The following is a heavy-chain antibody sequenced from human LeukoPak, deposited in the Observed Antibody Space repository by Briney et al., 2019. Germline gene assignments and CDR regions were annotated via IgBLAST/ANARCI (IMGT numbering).Heavy chain of an antibody. CDR3: ARAKGGEVGATALDWFDP. J-gene: IGHJ5*02. CDR2: ISAYNGNT. V-gene: IGHV1-18*01. CDR1: GYTFTSYG. Sequence: ASVTVSCKASGYTFTSYGISWVRQAPGQGLEWMGWISAYNGNTNYAQKLQGRVTMTTDTSTSTAYMELRSLRSDDTAVYYCARAKGGEVGATALDWFDPWGQGTLVTVSS. D-gene: IGHD1-26*01.